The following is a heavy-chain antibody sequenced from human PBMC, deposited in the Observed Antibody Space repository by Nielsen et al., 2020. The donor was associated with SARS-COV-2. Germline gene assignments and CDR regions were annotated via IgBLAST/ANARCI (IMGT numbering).Heavy chain of an antibody. Sequence: GRSLRLSCAASGFTFSSYGMHWVRQAPGKGLVWVSRINSDGSSTSYADSVKGRFTISRDNAKNTLYLQMNSLRAEDTAVYYCASLIVVVPAGWFDPWGQGTLVTVSS. V-gene: IGHV3-74*01. D-gene: IGHD2-2*01. CDR1: GFTFSSYG. CDR3: ASLIVVVPAGWFDP. CDR2: INSDGSST. J-gene: IGHJ5*02.